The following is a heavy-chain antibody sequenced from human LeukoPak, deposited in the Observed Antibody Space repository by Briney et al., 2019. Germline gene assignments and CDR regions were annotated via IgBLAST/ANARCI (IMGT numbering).Heavy chain of an antibody. D-gene: IGHD3-3*01. Sequence: PSETLSLTCTVSGGSISSYYWSWIRQPAGKGLEWIGRIYTSGSTNYNPSLKSRVTMSVDTSKNQFSLKLSSVTAADTAVYYCAAYYDFWSGYPDAFDIWGQGTMVTVSS. CDR1: GGSISSYY. CDR3: AAYYDFWSGYPDAFDI. J-gene: IGHJ3*02. CDR2: IYTSGST. V-gene: IGHV4-4*07.